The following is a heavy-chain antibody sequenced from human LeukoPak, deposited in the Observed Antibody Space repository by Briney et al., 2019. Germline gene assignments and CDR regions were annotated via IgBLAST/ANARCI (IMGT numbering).Heavy chain of an antibody. Sequence: PSETLSLTCTVSGDSLNTYYWTWIRQTPGKGLEWIGFVAYSGSSNYNPSLKSRVSISIDTSKNQFSLALTSVTPADTAVYYCARVVRGVVTSNWFDPWGQGTLGTVSS. J-gene: IGHJ5*02. V-gene: IGHV4-59*01. CDR3: ARVVRGVVTSNWFDP. CDR2: VAYSGSS. D-gene: IGHD2-21*02. CDR1: GDSLNTYY.